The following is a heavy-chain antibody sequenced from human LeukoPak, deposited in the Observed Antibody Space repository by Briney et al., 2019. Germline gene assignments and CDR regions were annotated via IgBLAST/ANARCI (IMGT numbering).Heavy chain of an antibody. J-gene: IGHJ4*02. CDR1: GFTFNNHW. CDR2: IRQNGTDA. D-gene: IGHD2-8*01. CDR3: ADPGVGF. Sequence: GGSLRLSCAASGFTFNNHWMTWVRQAPGKGLEWVANIRQNGTDASYVDSVKGRFSISRDNAKNSVYLELNSLRVDDTAVYYCADPGVGFWGQGTLVTVSS. V-gene: IGHV3-7*01.